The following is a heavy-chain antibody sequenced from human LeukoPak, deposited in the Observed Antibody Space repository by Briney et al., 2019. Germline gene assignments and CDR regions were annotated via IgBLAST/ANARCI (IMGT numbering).Heavy chain of an antibody. D-gene: IGHD3-9*01. J-gene: IGHJ5*02. CDR3: ARQGGNYDILTGRGWFDP. V-gene: IGHV4-38-2*02. Sequence: SETLSLTCTVSGYSISSGYYWGWIRQPPGKGLEWIGSIYYSGSTYYNPSLKSRVTISVDTSKNQFSLKLSSVTAADTAVYYCARQGGNYDILTGRGWFDPWGQGTLVTVSS. CDR1: GYSISSGYY. CDR2: IYYSGST.